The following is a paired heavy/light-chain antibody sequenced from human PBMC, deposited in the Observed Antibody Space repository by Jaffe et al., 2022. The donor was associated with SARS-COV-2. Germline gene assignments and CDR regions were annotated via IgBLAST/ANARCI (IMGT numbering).Light chain of an antibody. CDR3: LQYHSSPLA. Sequence: DIVMTQSPDSLAVSLGERATINCKSSQTILSSANKQNYLGWYQQKPGQSPKLLISWASTREYGVPERFSGSGSGTDFTLTISSLQAEDVAVYYCLQYHSSPLAFGGGTKVEVK. V-gene: IGKV4-1*01. CDR2: WAS. CDR1: QTILSSANKQNY. J-gene: IGKJ4*01.
Heavy chain of an antibody. J-gene: IGHJ4*02. CDR2: INQDGSSK. CDR3: ARGPGYLIDF. V-gene: IGHV3-7*01. D-gene: IGHD2-2*01. Sequence: EVQLVESGGGLVQPGGSLTLSCVASGFTFNNFWMTWVRLAPGKGLQWVANINQDGSSKNYVGSVRGRFTLSRDNAENSVFLQMNDLRAEDTGVFYCARGPGYLIDFWGQGTLVTVSS. CDR1: GFTFNNFW.